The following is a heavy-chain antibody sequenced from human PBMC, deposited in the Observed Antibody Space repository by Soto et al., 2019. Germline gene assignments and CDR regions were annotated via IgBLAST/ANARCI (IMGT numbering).Heavy chain of an antibody. D-gene: IGHD3-10*01. CDR3: ARDRGSGSQEDYFDY. J-gene: IGHJ4*02. CDR1: GGSISSGDYY. V-gene: IGHV4-30-4*01. CDR2: IYYSGST. Sequence: SETLSLTCTVSGGSISSGDYYWSWIRQPPGKGLEWIGYIYYSGSTYYNPSLKSRVTISVDTSKNQFSLKLSSVTAADTAVYYCARDRGSGSQEDYFDYWGQGTLVTVS.